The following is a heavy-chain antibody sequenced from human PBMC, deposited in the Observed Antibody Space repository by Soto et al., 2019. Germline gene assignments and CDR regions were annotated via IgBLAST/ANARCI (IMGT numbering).Heavy chain of an antibody. CDR3: ARIGTVLTPDDS. Sequence: GGSRRLSCVGSGFTFSTYEMQWVRQAPGKGLEWVSYISSGGSTIFYGESVKGRFTVSRDNGRSSLYLQMNSLRVEDSGVYYCARIGTVLTPDDSWGQGTLVTVSS. CDR2: ISSGGSTI. V-gene: IGHV3-48*03. J-gene: IGHJ4*02. CDR1: GFTFSTYE. D-gene: IGHD2-21*02.